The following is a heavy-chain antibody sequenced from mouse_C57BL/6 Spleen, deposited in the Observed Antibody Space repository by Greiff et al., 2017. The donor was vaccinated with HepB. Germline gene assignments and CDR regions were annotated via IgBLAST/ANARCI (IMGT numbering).Heavy chain of an antibody. CDR1: GYSITSGYY. V-gene: IGHV3-6*01. J-gene: IGHJ4*01. Sequence: VQLKESGPGLVKPSQSLSLTCSVTGYSITSGYYWNWIRQFPGNKLEWMGYISYDGSNNYNPSLKNRISITRDTSKNQFFLKLNSVTTEDTATYYCARSLRSSYAMDYWGQGTSVTVSS. D-gene: IGHD1-1*01. CDR2: ISYDGSN. CDR3: ARSLRSSYAMDY.